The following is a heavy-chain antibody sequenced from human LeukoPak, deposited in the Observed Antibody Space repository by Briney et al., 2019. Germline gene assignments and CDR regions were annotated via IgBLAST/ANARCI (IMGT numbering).Heavy chain of an antibody. CDR1: GFSFINHA. V-gene: IGHV3-23*01. D-gene: IGHD3-16*02. Sequence: GGSLRLSCAASGFSFINHAMSWVRQAPGKGLEWVSAISGSGDATKYADSVKGRFTISRDNSRNTLYLQMNSLRAEDTAVYYCAKALSSSFYYFDLGGRGTLVTVSS. J-gene: IGHJ2*01. CDR3: AKALSSSFYYFDL. CDR2: ISGSGDAT.